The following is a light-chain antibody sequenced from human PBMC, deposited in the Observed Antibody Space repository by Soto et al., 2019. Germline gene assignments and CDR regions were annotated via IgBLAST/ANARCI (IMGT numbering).Light chain of an antibody. CDR2: NNY. J-gene: IGLJ3*02. CDR3: ASWDDSLAGVE. CDR1: SSNIGGHT. Sequence: QSVLTQPPSASGTPGQRVTISCSGSSSNIGGHTVNWYQQLPGTAPKLLIYNNYQRPSGVPDRCSGSRSGTSASLAISGLQSEDEADYYCASWDDSLAGVEFGGGTQLTVL. V-gene: IGLV1-44*01.